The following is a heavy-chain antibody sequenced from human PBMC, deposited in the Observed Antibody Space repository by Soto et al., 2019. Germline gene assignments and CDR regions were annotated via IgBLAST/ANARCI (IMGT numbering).Heavy chain of an antibody. CDR3: AKVFGAYYYDSSGYCSDY. CDR2: ISGSGGST. V-gene: IGHV3-23*01. CDR1: GFTFSSYA. D-gene: IGHD3-22*01. Sequence: PGGSLRLSCAASGFTFSSYAMSWVRQAPGKGLEWVSAISGSGGSTYYADSVKGRFTISRDNSKDTLYLQMNSLRAEDTAVYYCAKVFGAYYYDSSGYCSDYWGQGTLVTVSS. J-gene: IGHJ4*02.